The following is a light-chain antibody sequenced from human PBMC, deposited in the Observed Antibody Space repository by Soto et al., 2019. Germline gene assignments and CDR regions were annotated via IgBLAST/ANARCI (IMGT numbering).Light chain of an antibody. Sequence: QSALTQPASVSGSPGQSITISCTGTSSDVGGYNFVSWYQQHPGKVPKLMMFEVSNRPSGVPDRFSGSKSGTSASLAITGLQAEDEADYYCQSYDSSLSGAVFGGGTKLTVL. CDR2: EVS. V-gene: IGLV2-14*01. J-gene: IGLJ3*02. CDR3: QSYDSSLSGAV. CDR1: SSDVGGYNF.